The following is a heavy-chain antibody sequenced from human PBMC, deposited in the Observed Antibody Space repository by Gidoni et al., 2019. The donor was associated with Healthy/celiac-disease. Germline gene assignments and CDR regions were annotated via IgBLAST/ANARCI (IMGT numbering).Heavy chain of an antibody. CDR3: TTDGPVTTVVPIDY. CDR1: VFTFCTAW. Sequence: EVQLVESGGGLVKPGGSLRLSCAASVFTFCTAWMNWVRQAPGKGLEWVGRIKSKTDGGTTDYAAPVKGRFTISRDDSKNTLYLQMNSLKTEDTAVYYCTTDGPVTTVVPIDYWGQGTLVTVSS. D-gene: IGHD4-17*01. V-gene: IGHV3-15*07. J-gene: IGHJ4*02. CDR2: IKSKTDGGTT.